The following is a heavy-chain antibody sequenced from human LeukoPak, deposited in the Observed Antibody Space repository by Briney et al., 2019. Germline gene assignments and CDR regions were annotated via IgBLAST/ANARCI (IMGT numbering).Heavy chain of an antibody. D-gene: IGHD3-22*01. Sequence: SGPTLVKPTQTLTLTCTFSGFSLSTTGVGVGWIRQPPGKALEWLALIYWDDGKRYSPSLKSRLTITKDTSKNQVVLRMTDVVPVVTATYYCTHCYDSSGYYAYFDYWGQGILVTVSS. CDR1: GFSLSTTGVG. J-gene: IGHJ4*02. CDR2: IYWDDGK. V-gene: IGHV2-5*02. CDR3: THCYDSSGYYAYFDY.